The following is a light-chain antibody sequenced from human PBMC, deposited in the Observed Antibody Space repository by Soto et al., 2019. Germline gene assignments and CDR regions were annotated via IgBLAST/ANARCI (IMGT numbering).Light chain of an antibody. CDR2: DAS. V-gene: IGKV1-33*01. Sequence: DIRMTQSPSSLSASVGDRVTITCQASQDIDQFLNWFQQKPGKAPKLLIYDASNLETGVPSRFSGSGSGTDFTFTISSLRPEDIATYYCQQYLNVPLTFGQGTRLEIK. CDR3: QQYLNVPLT. CDR1: QDIDQF. J-gene: IGKJ5*01.